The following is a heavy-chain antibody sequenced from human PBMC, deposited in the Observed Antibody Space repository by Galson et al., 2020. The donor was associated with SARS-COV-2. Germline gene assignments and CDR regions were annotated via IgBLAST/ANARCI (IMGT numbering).Heavy chain of an antibody. Sequence: ASVPVSCQASGYTFTGYYMHWVRQAPGQGLEWMGWINPNSGGTNYAQKFQGRVTMTRDTAISTAYMELSRLRSDDTAVYDCTRATSEDVLLWFGELGPFDYWGQGTLVTVSS. V-gene: IGHV1-2*02. J-gene: IGHJ4*02. D-gene: IGHD3-10*01. CDR2: INPNSGGT. CDR3: TRATSEDVLLWFGELGPFDY. CDR1: GYTFTGYY.